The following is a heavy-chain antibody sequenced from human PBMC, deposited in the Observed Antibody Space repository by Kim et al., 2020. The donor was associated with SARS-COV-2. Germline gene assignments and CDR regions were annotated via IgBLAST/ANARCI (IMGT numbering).Heavy chain of an antibody. CDR2: IDPSDSYT. Sequence: GESLKISCKGSGYSFTSYWISWVRQMPGKGLEWMGRIDPSDSYTNYSPSFQGHVTISADKSISTAYLQWSSLKASDTAMYYCARHDPNGVTTLSYYYYGMDVWGQGTTVTVSS. CDR1: GYSFTSYW. J-gene: IGHJ6*02. D-gene: IGHD4-17*01. V-gene: IGHV5-10-1*01. CDR3: ARHDPNGVTTLSYYYYGMDV.